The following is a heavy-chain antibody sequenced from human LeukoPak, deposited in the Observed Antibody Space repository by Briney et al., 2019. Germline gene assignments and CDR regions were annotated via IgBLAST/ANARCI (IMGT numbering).Heavy chain of an antibody. V-gene: IGHV3-23*01. CDR2: ISGSGGST. J-gene: IGHJ5*02. CDR1: GFSFNIYA. CDR3: ALPQGTTGGTVKWFDP. Sequence: PGRSLRLSCAASGFSFNIYATSWVRQAPGKGLEWVSVISGSGGSTYYADSVKGRFTISRDNSKNTLYLQMNSLRAEDTAIYYCALPQGTTGGTVKWFDPWGQGTLVTVSS. D-gene: IGHD4-11*01.